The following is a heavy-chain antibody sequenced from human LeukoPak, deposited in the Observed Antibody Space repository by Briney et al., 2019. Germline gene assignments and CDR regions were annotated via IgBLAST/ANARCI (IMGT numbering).Heavy chain of an antibody. CDR3: ARDLYDGNGARDPIGIQLWLH. J-gene: IGHJ4*02. CDR1: GYTFTSYG. V-gene: IGHV1-18*04. D-gene: IGHD5-18*01. CDR2: ISAYNGNT. Sequence: ASVKVSCKASGYTFTSYGISWVRQAPGQGLEWMGWISAYNGNTNYAQKLQGRVTMTTDTSTSTAYMELRSLRSDDTAVYYCARDLYDGNGARDPIGIQLWLHWGQGTLVTVSS.